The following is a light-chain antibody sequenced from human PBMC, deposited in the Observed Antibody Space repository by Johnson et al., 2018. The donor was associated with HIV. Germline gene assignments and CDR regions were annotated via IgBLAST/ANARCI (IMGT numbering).Light chain of an antibody. V-gene: IGLV1-51*02. CDR3: GTWDNSLSTGGV. J-gene: IGLJ1*01. CDR2: ENN. Sequence: QSVLTQPPSLSAAPGQKVTISCSVSTSNIGNTYVSWYQQLPGTAPKLLIYENNKRPSGIPDRFSGSKSGPSATLGITGLQTGDEADYYCGTWDNSLSTGGVFGTGTKVTVL. CDR1: TSNIGNTY.